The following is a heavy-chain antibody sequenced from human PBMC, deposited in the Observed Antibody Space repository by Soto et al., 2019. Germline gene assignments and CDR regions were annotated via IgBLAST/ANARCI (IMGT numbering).Heavy chain of an antibody. D-gene: IGHD3-10*01. CDR2: IRSKAYGGTT. CDR3: TRVPYYGSGSVYYFDY. CDR1: GFTFGDYA. V-gene: IGHV3-49*04. J-gene: IGHJ4*02. Sequence: GGSLRLSCTASGFTFGDYAMSWVRQAPGKGLEWVGFIRSKAYGGTTEYAASVKGRFTISRDDSKSIAYLQMNSLKTEDTAVYYCTRVPYYGSGSVYYFDYWGQGTLVTVSS.